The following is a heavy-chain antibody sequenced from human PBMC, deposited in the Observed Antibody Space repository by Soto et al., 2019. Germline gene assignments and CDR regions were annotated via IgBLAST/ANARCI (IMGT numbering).Heavy chain of an antibody. CDR1: GFTFSSYS. CDR2: ISYDGSNK. V-gene: IGHV3-30-3*01. D-gene: IGHD6-19*01. CDR3: ARDRFTSDWYGRYGMDV. J-gene: IGHJ6*02. Sequence: RRLSCAASGFTFSSYSMHWVRQAPGKGLKWVALISYDGSNKYYADSVKGRFTISRDNSKNTLYLQMNSLRAEDTAVYYCARDRFTSDWYGRYGMDVSGPATTVTVS.